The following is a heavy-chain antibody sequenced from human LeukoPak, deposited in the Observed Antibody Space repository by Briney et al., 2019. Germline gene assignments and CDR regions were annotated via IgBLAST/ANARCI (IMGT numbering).Heavy chain of an antibody. CDR1: GFTFSNFW. CDR2: INTDGSRT. V-gene: IGHV3-74*01. Sequence: GGSLRLSCAASGFTFSNFWMHWVRQAPEMGLVWVSRINTDGSRTNSVKGRFTISRDNAKNTLYLQMNSLRAEDMALYYCAKALGGDDAFDIWGQGTMVTVSS. CDR3: AKALGGDDAFDI. J-gene: IGHJ3*02. D-gene: IGHD2-21*01.